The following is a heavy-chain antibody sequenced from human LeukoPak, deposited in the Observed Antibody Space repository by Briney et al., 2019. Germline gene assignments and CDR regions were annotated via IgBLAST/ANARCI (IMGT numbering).Heavy chain of an antibody. Sequence: GGSLRLSCAASGFTFSSYAMSWVRQAPGKGLEWVSAISGSGGSTYYADSVKGRFTISRDNSKKTLYLQMNSLRAEDTAVYYCAKWPSGYVANDAFDIWGQGTMVTVSS. D-gene: IGHD5-12*01. CDR2: ISGSGGST. CDR1: GFTFSSYA. J-gene: IGHJ3*02. V-gene: IGHV3-23*01. CDR3: AKWPSGYVANDAFDI.